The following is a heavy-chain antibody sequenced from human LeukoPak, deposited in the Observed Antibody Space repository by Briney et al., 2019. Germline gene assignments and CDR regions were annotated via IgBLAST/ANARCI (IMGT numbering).Heavy chain of an antibody. V-gene: IGHV3-23*01. J-gene: IGHJ4*02. Sequence: GGSLRLSCAASGFTFSSYSMNWVRQAPGKGLEWVSAISGSGGSTYYADSVKGRFTISRDNSKNTLYLQMNSLRAEDTAVYYCAKTTVLRYFDWLYDYFDYWGQGTLVTVSS. CDR3: AKTTVLRYFDWLYDYFDY. D-gene: IGHD3-9*01. CDR1: GFTFSSYS. CDR2: ISGSGGST.